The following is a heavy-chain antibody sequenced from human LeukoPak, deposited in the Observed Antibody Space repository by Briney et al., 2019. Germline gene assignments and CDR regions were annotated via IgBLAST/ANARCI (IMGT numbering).Heavy chain of an antibody. CDR3: ARGVGSGYTDD. CDR1: GAAISSYY. V-gene: IGHV4-59*01. CDR2: IYNSGST. J-gene: IGHJ4*02. Sequence: PSETLSLTCTVTGAAISSYYWTWIRQPPGKGLEWIGYIYNSGSTNYNPSLKSRVTISVDTSKNQFSLKLTSVTAADTAVYYCARGVGSGYTDDWGQGTLVTVSS. D-gene: IGHD3-22*01.